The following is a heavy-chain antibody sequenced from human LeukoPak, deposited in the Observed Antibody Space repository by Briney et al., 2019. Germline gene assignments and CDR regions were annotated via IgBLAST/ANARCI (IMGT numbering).Heavy chain of an antibody. CDR2: IIPIFGTA. Sequence: GASVKVSCKASGGTFSSYAISWVRQAPGQGLEWMGGIIPIFGTANYAQKFQGRVTITADKSTSTAYIELSSLRSEDTAVYYCARAREPTADDAFDIWGQGTMVTVSS. J-gene: IGHJ3*02. V-gene: IGHV1-69*06. D-gene: IGHD1-26*01. CDR3: ARAREPTADDAFDI. CDR1: GGTFSSYA.